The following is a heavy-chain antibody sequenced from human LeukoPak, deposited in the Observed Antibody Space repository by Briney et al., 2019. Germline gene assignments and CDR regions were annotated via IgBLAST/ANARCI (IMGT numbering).Heavy chain of an antibody. J-gene: IGHJ4*02. CDR3: ARGPRDYDIFTGYYPTPDY. CDR1: GFTFSSYG. CDR2: IGTAGDT. D-gene: IGHD3-9*01. V-gene: IGHV3-13*01. Sequence: PGGSLRLSCAASGFTFSSYGMNWVRQATGKGLEWVSAIGTAGDTYYPASVKGRFTISRENAKNSLFLQMNSLRAGDTAVYFCARGPRDYDIFTGYYPTPDYWGQGTLVTVSS.